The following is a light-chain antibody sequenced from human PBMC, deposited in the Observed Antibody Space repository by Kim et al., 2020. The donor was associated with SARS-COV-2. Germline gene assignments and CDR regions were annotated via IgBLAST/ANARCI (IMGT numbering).Light chain of an antibody. J-gene: IGKJ4*01. CDR1: QSVSSY. CDR2: DAS. Sequence: EIVLTQSPATLSLSPGERATLSCRASQSVSSYLAWYQQKPGQAPRLLIYDASNRATGIPARFSGSGSGTDFTLTISSLEPEDFAVYYCQQRSNVLTFGGGTKLEI. CDR3: QQRSNVLT. V-gene: IGKV3-11*01.